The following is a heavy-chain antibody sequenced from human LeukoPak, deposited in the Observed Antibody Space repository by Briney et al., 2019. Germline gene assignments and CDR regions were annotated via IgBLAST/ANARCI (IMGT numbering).Heavy chain of an antibody. V-gene: IGHV6-1*01. Sequence: SQTLSLTCAISGDSVSSNSAAWNRIRQSPSRGLEWLGRTYYRSKWYNDYAVSVKSRITINPDTSKNQFSLQLNSVTPEDTAVYYCVRFVVVVAAGYYGMDVWGQGTTVTVSS. CDR1: GDSVSSNSAA. J-gene: IGHJ6*02. CDR2: TYYRSKWYN. D-gene: IGHD2-15*01. CDR3: VRFVVVVAAGYYGMDV.